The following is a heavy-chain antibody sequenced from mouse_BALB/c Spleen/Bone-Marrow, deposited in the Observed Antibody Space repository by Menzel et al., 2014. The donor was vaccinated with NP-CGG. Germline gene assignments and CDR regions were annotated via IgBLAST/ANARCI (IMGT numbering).Heavy chain of an antibody. Sequence: EVHLVESGAELVKPGASVKLSCTASGFNIKDTYMHWVKQRPEQGLEWIGRIDPANGNTKYDPKFQGKATITADTSSNTAYLQLSSLTSEDTAVYYCALYYDYDVGYWGQGTTLTVSS. V-gene: IGHV14-3*02. CDR1: GFNIKDTY. CDR3: ALYYDYDVGY. CDR2: IDPANGNT. D-gene: IGHD2-4*01. J-gene: IGHJ2*01.